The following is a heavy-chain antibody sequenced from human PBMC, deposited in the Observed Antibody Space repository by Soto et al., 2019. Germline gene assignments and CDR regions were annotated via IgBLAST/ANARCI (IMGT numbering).Heavy chain of an antibody. CDR1: GGTFSSYT. J-gene: IGHJ4*02. V-gene: IGHV1-69*02. CDR2: IIPILGIA. CDR3: ARHNHWARPYQLLKYYFDD. D-gene: IGHD2-2*01. Sequence: SVKVSCKASGGTFSSYTISWVRQAPGQGLEWMGRIIPILGIANYAQKFQGRVTITADKSTSTAYMELSSLRSEDTDVYYCARHNHWARPYQLLKYYFDDWGQGTLVIVSS.